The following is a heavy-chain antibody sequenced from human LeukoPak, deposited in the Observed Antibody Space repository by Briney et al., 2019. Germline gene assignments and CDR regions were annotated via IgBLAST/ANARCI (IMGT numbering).Heavy chain of an antibody. CDR3: ARVGSGYDYVYAFDI. V-gene: IGHV3-48*03. Sequence: GGSLRLSCAASGFSFSSYEMNWVRQAPGKGLEWISYISSSDSTIYYADSVKGRFTISRDNSKNTLYLQMNSLRAEDTAVYYCARVGSGYDYVYAFDIWGQGTMVTVSS. J-gene: IGHJ3*02. CDR2: ISSSDSTI. CDR1: GFSFSSYE. D-gene: IGHD5-12*01.